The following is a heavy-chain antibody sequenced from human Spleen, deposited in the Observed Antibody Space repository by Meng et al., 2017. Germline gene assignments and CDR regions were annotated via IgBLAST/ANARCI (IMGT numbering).Heavy chain of an antibody. CDR1: GGSISSYY. Sequence: ESLKISCTVSGGSISSYYWSWIRQPPGKGLEWIGYIYYSGTTNYNPSLKSRLTTSVDTSQNQFSLKLSSVTAADTAVYYCARGTYDLWSGYQYYNAFDIWGQGTMVTVSS. D-gene: IGHD3-3*01. J-gene: IGHJ3*02. CDR3: ARGTYDLWSGYQYYNAFDI. V-gene: IGHV4-59*01. CDR2: IYYSGTT.